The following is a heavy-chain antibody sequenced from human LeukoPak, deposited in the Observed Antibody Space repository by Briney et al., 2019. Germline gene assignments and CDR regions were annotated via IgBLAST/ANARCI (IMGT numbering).Heavy chain of an antibody. D-gene: IGHD1-20*01. Sequence: PSETLSLTCAVYGGSFSDYYWGWIRQPPGKGLEWIGEINHSGSTDYNPSLKSRVTISIDKSKNHFSLKLTSVTAADTAIYYCARDSYNWNVDAFDPWGQGTLVTVSS. V-gene: IGHV4-34*01. CDR1: GGSFSDYY. J-gene: IGHJ5*02. CDR3: ARDSYNWNVDAFDP. CDR2: INHSGST.